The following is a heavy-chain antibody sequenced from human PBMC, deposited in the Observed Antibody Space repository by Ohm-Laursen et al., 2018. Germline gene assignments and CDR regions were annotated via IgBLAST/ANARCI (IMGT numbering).Heavy chain of an antibody. Sequence: SLRLSCSASGFTFSSFDMSWVRQAPGKGLEWVSAISASGGRPYYADSVKGRFTISRDNAKDTLYLQMNSLRAEDTAVYYCVRGGYCSSSSCYPYPIDYWGQGTLVTVSS. J-gene: IGHJ4*02. CDR3: VRGGYCSSSSCYPYPIDY. CDR2: ISASGGRP. D-gene: IGHD2-2*01. CDR1: GFTFSSFD. V-gene: IGHV3-23*01.